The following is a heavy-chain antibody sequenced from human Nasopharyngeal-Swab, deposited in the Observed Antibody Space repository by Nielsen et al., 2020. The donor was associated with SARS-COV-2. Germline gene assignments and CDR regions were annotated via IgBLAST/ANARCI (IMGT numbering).Heavy chain of an antibody. V-gene: IGHV1-46*01. CDR3: ARDPTPTGASVLYYYYYGMDV. J-gene: IGHJ6*02. Sequence: WVRQAPGQGLEGRGILNPSGGSTSYAQKFQGRVTMTRDTSTSTVYMELSSLRSEDTAVYYCARDPTPTGASVLYYYYYGMDVWGQGTTVTVSS. D-gene: IGHD4/OR15-4a*01. CDR2: LNPSGGST.